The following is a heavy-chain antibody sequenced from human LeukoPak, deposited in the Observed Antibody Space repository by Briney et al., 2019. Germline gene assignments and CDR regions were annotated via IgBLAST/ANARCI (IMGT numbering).Heavy chain of an antibody. CDR3: ARDSYCSSTSCTDY. Sequence: SVKVPCKASGGTFSSYAISWVRQAPGQGLEWMGRIIPIFGIANYAQKFQGRVTITADKSTSTAYMELSSLRSEDTAVYYCARDSYCSSTSCTDYWGQGTLVTVSS. J-gene: IGHJ4*02. CDR1: GGTFSSYA. CDR2: IIPIFGIA. D-gene: IGHD2-2*01. V-gene: IGHV1-69*04.